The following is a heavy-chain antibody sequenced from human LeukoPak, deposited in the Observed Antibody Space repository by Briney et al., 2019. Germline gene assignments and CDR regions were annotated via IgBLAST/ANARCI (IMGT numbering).Heavy chain of an antibody. J-gene: IGHJ4*02. CDR1: GGSISSTSYY. D-gene: IGHD6-25*01. CDR2: IYYGGSS. Sequence: SETLSLTCSVSGGSISSTSYYWGWIGQPPGQGLEWIAKIYYGGSSYCNPSLKSRVTMSVDTSKNQFSLKLSSVTAADTAVYYCARQAAGFFDYWGQGTLVTVSS. V-gene: IGHV4-39*01. CDR3: ARQAAGFFDY.